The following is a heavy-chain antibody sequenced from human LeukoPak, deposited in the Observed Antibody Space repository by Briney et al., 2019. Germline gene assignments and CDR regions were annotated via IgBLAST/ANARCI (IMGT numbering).Heavy chain of an antibody. Sequence: AGGSLRLSCAASGFTFSDYYMSWVRQAPGKGLEWVSSVSGNGYSAEATYYADSVKGRFSISRDDSKNTMYLEMTSLRVEDTALYFCAKRGGNSRGTYFDYWGHGILVTVSA. J-gene: IGHJ4*01. V-gene: IGHV3-23*01. CDR1: GFTFSDYY. CDR2: VSGNGYSAEAT. D-gene: IGHD4-23*01. CDR3: AKRGGNSRGTYFDY.